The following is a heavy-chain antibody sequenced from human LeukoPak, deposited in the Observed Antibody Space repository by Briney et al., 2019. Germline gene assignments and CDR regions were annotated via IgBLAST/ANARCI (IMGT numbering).Heavy chain of an antibody. CDR2: ISSSGSTI. J-gene: IGHJ1*01. D-gene: IGHD6-13*01. V-gene: IGHV3-11*01. CDR1: GFTFSDYY. Sequence: GGSLRLSCAASGFTFSDYYMSWIRQAPGKGLEWVSYISSSGSTIYYADSVKGRFTISRDNSKNTLYLQMNSLRAEDTAVYYCAKPYSSSWYAYFQHWGQGTLVTVSS. CDR3: AKPYSSSWYAYFQH.